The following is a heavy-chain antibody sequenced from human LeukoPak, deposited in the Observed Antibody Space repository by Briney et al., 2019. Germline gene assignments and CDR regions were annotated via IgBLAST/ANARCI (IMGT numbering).Heavy chain of an antibody. J-gene: IGHJ3*02. CDR3: ARSPLIAAADAFDI. V-gene: IGHV1-8*02. CDR2: VNPRSGNT. CDR1: GYSFTGFD. Sequence: ASVKVSCKASGYSFTGFDINWVRQAPGQGLEWMGWVNPRSGNTGYAQKFQGRVTLTRNTAISTAYMELSGLRSDDTAVYYCARSPLIAAADAFDIWGQGTMVTVSS. D-gene: IGHD6-13*01.